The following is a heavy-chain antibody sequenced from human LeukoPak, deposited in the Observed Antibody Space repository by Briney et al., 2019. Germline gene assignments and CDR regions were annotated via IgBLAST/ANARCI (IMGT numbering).Heavy chain of an antibody. D-gene: IGHD2-2*01. CDR3: AKDRVNVRVVVPDY. Sequence: PGGSLRLSCAASGFTFSSYAMSSVRQAPGKGLEWFSAISGSGGSTYYADSVKGRFTISRDNAKNTLYLQMNSLRAEDTAVYYCAKDRVNVRVVVPDYWGQGTLVTVSS. CDR1: GFTFSSYA. CDR2: ISGSGGST. V-gene: IGHV3-23*01. J-gene: IGHJ4*02.